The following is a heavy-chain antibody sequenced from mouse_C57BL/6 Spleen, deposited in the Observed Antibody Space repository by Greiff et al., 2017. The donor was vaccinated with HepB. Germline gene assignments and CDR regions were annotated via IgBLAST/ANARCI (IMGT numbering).Heavy chain of an antibody. Sequence: VQLQQSGAELVKPGASVKISCKASGYAFSSYWMNWVKQRPGKGLEWIGQIYPGDGDTNYNGKFKGKATLTADKSSSTAYMQLSSLTSEDSAVYFCARSAYGYDYFDYWGQGTTLTVSS. J-gene: IGHJ2*01. V-gene: IGHV1-80*01. D-gene: IGHD2-2*01. CDR2: IYPGDGDT. CDR1: GYAFSSYW. CDR3: ARSAYGYDYFDY.